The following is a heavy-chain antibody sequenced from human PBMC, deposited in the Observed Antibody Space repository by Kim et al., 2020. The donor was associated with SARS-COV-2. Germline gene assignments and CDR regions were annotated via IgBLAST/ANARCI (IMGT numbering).Heavy chain of an antibody. V-gene: IGHV3-49*03. CDR2: IRSKAYGGTT. J-gene: IGHJ3*01. CDR1: GFTFGDYA. D-gene: IGHD5-12*01. CDR3: TRFPVDIVATLRADAFDF. Sequence: GGSLRLSCTASGFTFGDYAMSWFRQAPGKGLEWVGFIRSKAYGGTTEYAASVKGRFTISRDDSKSIAYLQMNSLKTEDTAVYYCTRFPVDIVATLRADAFDFWGQGTMVTVSS.